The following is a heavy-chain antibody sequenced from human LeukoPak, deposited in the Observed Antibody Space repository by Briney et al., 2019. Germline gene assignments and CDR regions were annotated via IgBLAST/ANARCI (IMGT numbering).Heavy chain of an antibody. J-gene: IGHJ4*02. V-gene: IGHV1-2*02. Sequence: ASVKVSCKASGYTFTGYYMHWVRQAPGQGLERMGWINPNSGGTNYAQKFQGRVTMTRDTSISTAYMELSRLRSDDTAVYYCARDDRYCSGGSCFNWGQGTLVTVSS. D-gene: IGHD2-15*01. CDR1: GYTFTGYY. CDR2: INPNSGGT. CDR3: ARDDRYCSGGSCFN.